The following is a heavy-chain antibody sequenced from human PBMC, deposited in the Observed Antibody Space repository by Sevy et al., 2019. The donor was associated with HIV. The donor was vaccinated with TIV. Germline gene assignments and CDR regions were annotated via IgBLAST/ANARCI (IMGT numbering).Heavy chain of an antibody. Sequence: GGSLRLSCAASGFTFSSYWMSWVRQAPGKGLEWVGRIKSKIDGATRDFAAPVKGGFAISRDDSKNTLYLQMNSLKTEDTAVYYCTAGVGTSDFDYWGRGVLVTVSS. D-gene: IGHD1-26*01. CDR1: GFTFSSYW. J-gene: IGHJ4*02. CDR2: IKSKIDGATR. V-gene: IGHV3-15*01. CDR3: TAGVGTSDFDY.